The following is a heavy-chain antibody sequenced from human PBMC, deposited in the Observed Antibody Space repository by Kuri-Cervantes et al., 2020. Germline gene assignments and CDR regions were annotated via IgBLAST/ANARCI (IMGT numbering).Heavy chain of an antibody. D-gene: IGHD1-26*01. CDR3: VKYSGIYGASFDY. Sequence: SCAASGFTFSRHAMSWVRQAPGKGLEWVAVISYDESEKHYADSVKGRFTISRDNSKNTVYLQMNSLRAEDTANYYCVKYSGIYGASFDYLGQGTLVTVSS. CDR1: GFTFSRHA. CDR2: ISYDESEK. J-gene: IGHJ4*02. V-gene: IGHV3-30*18.